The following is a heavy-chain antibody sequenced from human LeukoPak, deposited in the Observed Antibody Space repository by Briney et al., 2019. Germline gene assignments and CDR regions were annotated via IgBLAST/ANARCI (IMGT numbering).Heavy chain of an antibody. V-gene: IGHV4-59*08. CDR1: GGSISSYY. CDR2: IYYSGGT. CDR3: ARHMVSSGSNRYWYSDL. Sequence: SETLSLTCTVSGGSISSYYWSWIRQPPGKGLEWIGYIYYSGGTNYNPSLRSRVTISVDTSKNQFSLKLSSVTAADTAVYYCARHMVSSGSNRYWYSDLWGRGTLVTVSS. J-gene: IGHJ2*01. D-gene: IGHD1-26*01.